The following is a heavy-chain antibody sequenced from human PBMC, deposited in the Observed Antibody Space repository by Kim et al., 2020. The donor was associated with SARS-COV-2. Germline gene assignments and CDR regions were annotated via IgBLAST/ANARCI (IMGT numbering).Heavy chain of an antibody. V-gene: IGHV3-7*01. CDR2: INQDGSGK. CDR1: GFTFSNYW. Sequence: GGSLRLSCAASGFTFSNYWMSWVRQAPGKGLEWVANINQDGSGKYYVDSVKGRFTISRDNAKNSLYLQMSSLRAEDTAVYYCACHGSGSYIPKYWGQGT. CDR3: ACHGSGSYIPKY. D-gene: IGHD3-10*01. J-gene: IGHJ1*01.